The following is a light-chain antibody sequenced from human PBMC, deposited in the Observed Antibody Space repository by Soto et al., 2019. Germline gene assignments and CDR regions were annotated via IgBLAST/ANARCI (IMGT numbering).Light chain of an antibody. Sequence: EIVLTQSPGTLSLSPGERATLSCRASQSVSSSYLAWYQQKPGQAPRLLIYGASSRDTGIPERFSGSGSGTDFTLTISRLEPEDFAVYYCQQYGSSPQTFGQGTKLEIK. J-gene: IGKJ2*01. CDR3: QQYGSSPQT. CDR2: GAS. CDR1: QSVSSSY. V-gene: IGKV3-20*01.